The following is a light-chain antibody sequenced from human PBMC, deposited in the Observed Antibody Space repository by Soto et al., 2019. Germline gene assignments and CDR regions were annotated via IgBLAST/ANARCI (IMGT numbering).Light chain of an antibody. CDR3: QQYNRYSLP. Sequence: DIQMTQSPSTLSASVGDRVTITCRASQSISSWLAWYQQKPGKAPKLLIYDASSLESGVPSRFSGSGSDTEFTLTIINLQPDDFQTYRSQQYNRYSLPFGGGPK. J-gene: IGKJ4*01. V-gene: IGKV1-5*01. CDR1: QSISSW. CDR2: DAS.